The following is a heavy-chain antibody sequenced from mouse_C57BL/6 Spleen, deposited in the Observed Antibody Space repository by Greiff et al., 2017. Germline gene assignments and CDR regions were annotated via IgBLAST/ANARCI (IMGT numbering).Heavy chain of an antibody. Sequence: VKLVESGPGMVKPSQSLSLTCTVTGYSITSGYDWHWIRHFPGNKLEWMGYISYSGSTNYNPSLKSRISITHDTSKNHFFLKLNSVTTEDTATYYCARDDYGSSLFAYWGQGTLVTVSA. J-gene: IGHJ3*01. CDR1: GYSITSGYD. D-gene: IGHD1-1*01. CDR2: ISYSGST. CDR3: ARDDYGSSLFAY. V-gene: IGHV3-1*01.